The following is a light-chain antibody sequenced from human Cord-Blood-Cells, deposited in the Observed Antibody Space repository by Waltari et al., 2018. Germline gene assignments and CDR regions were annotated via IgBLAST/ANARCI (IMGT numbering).Light chain of an antibody. CDR3: QQYDNLPLT. CDR2: DAS. J-gene: IGKJ4*01. Sequence: DIQMTQSPSSLSASVGDRVTITCQASKDISNSLNWYQQKPGKDPKLLIYDASNLETGVPSRFSGSGSGTDFTFTLNRLQPEDIATYYCQQYDNLPLTFGGGTKVEIK. CDR1: KDISNS. V-gene: IGKV1-33*01.